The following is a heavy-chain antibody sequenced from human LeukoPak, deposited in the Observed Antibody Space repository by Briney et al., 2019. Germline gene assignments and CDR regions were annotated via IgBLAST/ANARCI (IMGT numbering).Heavy chain of an antibody. J-gene: IGHJ3*02. CDR1: GGSFSGYY. D-gene: IGHD3-22*01. CDR3: ARARTPYYYDSLDAFDI. Sequence: SETLSLTCAVYGGSFSGYYWSWIRQPPGKGLEWIGEINHSGSTNYNPSLKSRVTISVDTSKNQFSLKLSSVTAADTAVYYCARARTPYYYDSLDAFDIWGQGTMVTVSS. V-gene: IGHV4-34*01. CDR2: INHSGST.